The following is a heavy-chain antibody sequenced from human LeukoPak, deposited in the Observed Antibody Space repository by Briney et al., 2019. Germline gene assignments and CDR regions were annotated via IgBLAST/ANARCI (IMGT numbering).Heavy chain of an antibody. V-gene: IGHV4-34*01. CDR1: GGSFSGYY. D-gene: IGHD6-13*01. CDR3: ARSQSSSWSSTYYYYGMDV. J-gene: IGHJ6*02. CDR2: INHSGST. Sequence: PSETLSLTCAVYGGSFSGYYWSWIRQPPGKGLEWIGEINHSGSTNYNPSLKSRVTISVDTSKNQFSLKLSSVTAADTAVYYCARSQSSSWSSTYYYYGMDVWGQGTTVTVSS.